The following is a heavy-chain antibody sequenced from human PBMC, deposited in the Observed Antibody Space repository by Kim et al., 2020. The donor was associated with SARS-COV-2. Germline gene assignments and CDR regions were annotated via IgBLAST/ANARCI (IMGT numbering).Heavy chain of an antibody. J-gene: IGHJ6*02. CDR3: ASIGYCSSTSCYFGYYYYGMDV. Sequence: SETLSLTCTVSGGSISSSSYYWGWIRQPPGKGLEWIGSIYYSGSTYYNPSLKSRVTISVDTSKNQFSLKLSSVTAADTAVYYCASIGYCSSTSCYFGYYYYGMDVWGQGTTVTVSS. CDR2: IYYSGST. V-gene: IGHV4-39*07. CDR1: GGSISSSSYY. D-gene: IGHD2-2*01.